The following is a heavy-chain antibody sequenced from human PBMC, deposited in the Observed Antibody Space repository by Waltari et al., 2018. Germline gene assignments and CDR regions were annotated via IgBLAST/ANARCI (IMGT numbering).Heavy chain of an antibody. V-gene: IGHV3-53*01. D-gene: IGHD4-17*01. CDR1: ASTVSGNY. J-gene: IGHJ4*02. CDR2: IYSGGNT. Sequence: EVQLVESGGGLIQLGGSLRLSCAASASTVSGNYMSWVRQAPGKGLEWVSFIYSGGNTYYADSVKGRFTISRDSSKNTLYLQMNSLRAEDTAFYYCARSDYGDYGIDWGQGTLVTVSS. CDR3: ARSDYGDYGID.